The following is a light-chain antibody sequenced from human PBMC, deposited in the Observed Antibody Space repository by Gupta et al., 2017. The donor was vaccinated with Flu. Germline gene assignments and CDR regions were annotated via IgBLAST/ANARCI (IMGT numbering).Light chain of an antibody. V-gene: IGKV3-15*01. CDR2: AAS. CDR3: HQYNNWPQT. J-gene: IGKJ1*01. CDR1: QSVTSN. Sequence: VMTQSPAPLSVSPGERATLSCRASQSVTSNLAWYQQKPGHAPRLLIYAASARATGIPARFSGSGSGTEFTLTISSLQSEDFAVYYCHQYNNWPQTFGQGTKVDIK.